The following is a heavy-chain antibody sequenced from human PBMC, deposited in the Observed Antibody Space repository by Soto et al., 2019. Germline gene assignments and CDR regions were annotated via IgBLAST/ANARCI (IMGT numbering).Heavy chain of an antibody. V-gene: IGHV2-5*01. CDR3: AHSGSSSWKGWFDP. CDR1: GFSLSTSGVG. J-gene: IGHJ5*02. CDR2: IYWNDDK. Sequence: QITLKESGPTLVKPTQTLTLTCTFSGFSLSTSGVGVGWIRQPPGKALEWLALIYWNDDKRYSPSLKSRITITKDTSKNQVVLTMTNMDPVDTATYYCAHSGSSSWKGWFDPWGQGTLVTVSS. D-gene: IGHD6-13*01.